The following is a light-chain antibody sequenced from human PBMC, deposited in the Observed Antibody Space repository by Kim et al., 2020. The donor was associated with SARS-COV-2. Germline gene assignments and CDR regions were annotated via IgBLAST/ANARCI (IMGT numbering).Light chain of an antibody. V-gene: IGKV1-8*01. CDR1: QDIRNY. CDR3: QQYYSNPFT. CDR2: SAS. Sequence: AIRINQSPSSLSASTGDRVTITRRASQDIRNYLAWYQQKPGKAPKLLIYSASTLQSGVPSRFSGSGSGTDFTLSISRLQSEDLATYYCQQYYSNPFTFGPGTKVDIK. J-gene: IGKJ3*01.